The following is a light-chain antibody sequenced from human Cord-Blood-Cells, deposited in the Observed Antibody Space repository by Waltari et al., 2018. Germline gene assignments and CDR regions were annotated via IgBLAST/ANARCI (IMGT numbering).Light chain of an antibody. CDR2: DAS. V-gene: IGKV3-11*01. CDR3: QQRSNWPLT. J-gene: IGKJ4*01. Sequence: EIVLTHSPATLSLSPRERAPLSCRASQSVSSYLACYQQKPGQAPRLLIYDASNRATGIPARFSGSGSGTDFTLTISSLEPEDFAVYYCQQRSNWPLTFGGGTKVEIK. CDR1: QSVSSY.